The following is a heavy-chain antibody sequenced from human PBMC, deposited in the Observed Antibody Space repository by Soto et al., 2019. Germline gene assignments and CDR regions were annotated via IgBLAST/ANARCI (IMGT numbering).Heavy chain of an antibody. CDR3: ARRMGDCTSTSCYEYYFDY. Sequence: QLQLQESGPGLVKPSETLSLTCTVSGGSISSSDYFWGWIRQPPGKGLEWIGNIYYSGRTYYNPSLKSRGTISADTSKNQFSLKLSSVAAADTAVYCCARRMGDCTSTSCYEYYFDYWGQGTLVTVSS. V-gene: IGHV4-39*01. J-gene: IGHJ4*02. CDR1: GGSISSSDYF. D-gene: IGHD2-2*01. CDR2: IYYSGRT.